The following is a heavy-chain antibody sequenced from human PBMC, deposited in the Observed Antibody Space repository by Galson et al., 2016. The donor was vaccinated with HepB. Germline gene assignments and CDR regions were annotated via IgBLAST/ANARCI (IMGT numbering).Heavy chain of an antibody. CDR3: VKDDAFDI. Sequence: SLRLSCAGSGFIFSSYWMSWVRQAPGKGLEWVANIKQEGSEKFYVDSLKGRFTISRDNAKNSLYLQMNRLTAEDTALYYCVKDDAFDIWGQGTPVTVSS. V-gene: IGHV3-7*03. J-gene: IGHJ3*02. CDR2: IKQEGSEK. CDR1: GFIFSSYW.